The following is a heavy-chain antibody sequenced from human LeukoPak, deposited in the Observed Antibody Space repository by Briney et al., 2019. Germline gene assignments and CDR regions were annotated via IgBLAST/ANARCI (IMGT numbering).Heavy chain of an antibody. CDR3: ARDSEWPGNY. CDR2: IIPIFGTA. V-gene: IGHV1-69*06. Sequence: ASVTVSCKASVGTFSTYAISWVRQAPGQGLEWMGRIIPIFGTANYAQKFQGRVTITADKSTSTAYMELSSLRSEDTAVYYCARDSEWPGNYWGQGTLVIVSS. CDR1: VGTFSTYA. D-gene: IGHD3-3*01. J-gene: IGHJ4*02.